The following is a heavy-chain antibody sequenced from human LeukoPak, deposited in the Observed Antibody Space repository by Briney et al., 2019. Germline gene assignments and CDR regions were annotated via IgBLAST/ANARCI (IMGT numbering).Heavy chain of an antibody. Sequence: SVKVSCKAFGYTFTGYYIHWVRQAPGQGLEWMGGIIPIFGTTSYAQKFQGRVTMTADEATSTAYMELSSLRSEDTAVYYCARAGAFCGGDCYRLDYWGQGTLVTVSS. D-gene: IGHD2-21*01. CDR1: GYTFTGYY. J-gene: IGHJ4*02. V-gene: IGHV1-69*13. CDR3: ARAGAFCGGDCYRLDY. CDR2: IIPIFGTT.